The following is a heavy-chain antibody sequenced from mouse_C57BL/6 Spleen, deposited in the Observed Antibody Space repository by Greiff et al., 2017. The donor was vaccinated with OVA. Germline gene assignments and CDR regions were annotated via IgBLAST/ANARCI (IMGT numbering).Heavy chain of an antibody. Sequence: VQLKESGPGLVKPSQSLSLTCSVTGYSITSGYYWNWIRQFPGNKLEWMGYISYDGSNNYNPSLKNRISITRDTSKNQFFLKLNSVTTEDTATYYCARVPLYYSIYWYFDVWGTGTTVTVSS. V-gene: IGHV3-6*01. CDR2: ISYDGSN. CDR3: ARVPLYYSIYWYFDV. CDR1: GYSITSGYY. D-gene: IGHD2-12*01. J-gene: IGHJ1*03.